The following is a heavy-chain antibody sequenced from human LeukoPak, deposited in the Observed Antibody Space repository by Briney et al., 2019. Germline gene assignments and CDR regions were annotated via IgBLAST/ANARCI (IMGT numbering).Heavy chain of an antibody. CDR1: GFTFSSYA. CDR2: ISGSGGST. Sequence: GGSLRLSCAASGFTFSSYAMSWVRQAPGKGLEWVSAISGSGGSTYYADSVKGRFTISRDNSKNTLYLQMSSLRADDTAIYYCAKDSQTVTTSPDSWGQGTLVTVSS. J-gene: IGHJ4*02. CDR3: AKDSQTVTTSPDS. D-gene: IGHD4-17*01. V-gene: IGHV3-23*01.